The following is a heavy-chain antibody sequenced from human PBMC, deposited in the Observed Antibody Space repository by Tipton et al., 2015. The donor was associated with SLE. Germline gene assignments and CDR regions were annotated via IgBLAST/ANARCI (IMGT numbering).Heavy chain of an antibody. Sequence: SLRLSCAASGFTFSTYWMSWVRQAPGKGLEWVANIRQDGSDKYAVGPGGGRFTISRDNAKYSLFLQMHSLRGDDTAVYYCARETTSGAFDIWSQGTMVTVSS. J-gene: IGHJ3*02. D-gene: IGHD4-11*01. CDR3: ARETTSGAFDI. V-gene: IGHV3-7*01. CDR1: GFTFSTYW. CDR2: IRQDGSDK.